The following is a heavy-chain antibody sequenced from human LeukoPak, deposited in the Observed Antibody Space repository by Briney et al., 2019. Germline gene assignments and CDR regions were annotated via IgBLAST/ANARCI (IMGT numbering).Heavy chain of an antibody. J-gene: IGHJ4*02. V-gene: IGHV3-74*01. Sequence: GGSLRLSYAASAFTLSTSWMHWVSQAPGKWLVCLSRISSDGGIAINAASVEGRSTLSRNKTKNTLYQKMTSQRMEDPDVYYCARADYGGNADFHYWGQGTLVTVSS. CDR2: ISSDGGIA. D-gene: IGHD4-23*01. CDR1: AFTLSTSW. CDR3: ARADYGGNADFHY.